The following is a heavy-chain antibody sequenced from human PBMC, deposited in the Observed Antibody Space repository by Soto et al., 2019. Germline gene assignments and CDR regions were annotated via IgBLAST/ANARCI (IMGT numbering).Heavy chain of an antibody. J-gene: IGHJ4*02. D-gene: IGHD3-16*01. CDR2: ISSGSAYI. CDR3: ARDTPRGDFHX. CDR1: GFTFSRNI. V-gene: IGHV3-21*01. Sequence: LRLCCAASGFTFSRNILHWFRQAPGKGLEWVASISSGSAYIYYADSVKGRFAVSRDNAKNSLYLQMNSLRADDTAVYYCARDTPRGDFHXWGQGTLVTVSX.